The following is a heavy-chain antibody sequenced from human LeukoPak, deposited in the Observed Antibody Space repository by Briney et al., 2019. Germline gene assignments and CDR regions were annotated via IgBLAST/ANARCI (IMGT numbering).Heavy chain of an antibody. Sequence: PGGSLRLSCAVSGFTFSDYYMSWIRHAPGKGLELVSYISSGGSTISHADSVKGRFTISRDNAENSLYLQMNSLRAEDTAVYYCARRAAAGRCLDYWGQGTLVTVSS. D-gene: IGHD6-13*01. CDR3: ARRAAAGRCLDY. V-gene: IGHV3-11*01. J-gene: IGHJ4*02. CDR2: ISSGGSTI. CDR1: GFTFSDYY.